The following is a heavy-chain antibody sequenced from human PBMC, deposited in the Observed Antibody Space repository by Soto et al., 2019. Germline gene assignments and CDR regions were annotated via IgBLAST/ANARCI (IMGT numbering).Heavy chain of an antibody. V-gene: IGHV4-59*01. J-gene: IGHJ4*02. CDR2: IYASGSP. CDR1: GGSISVYY. D-gene: IGHD3-22*01. CDR3: ARVWYYYDSSGYYSLYYFDY. Sequence: PSETLSLTCTISGGSISVYYWSWVRQPPGHELEWIGYIYASGSPYYNPSLRSRVTISAGTSKNQISLKLTSPTAADTAVYYCARVWYYYDSSGYYSLYYFDYWGQGTLVTVSS.